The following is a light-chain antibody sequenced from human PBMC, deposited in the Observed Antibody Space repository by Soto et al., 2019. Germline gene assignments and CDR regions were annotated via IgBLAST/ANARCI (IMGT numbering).Light chain of an antibody. J-gene: IGKJ1*01. CDR2: AAS. CDR3: QQYNYWPRT. Sequence: IQMTQSPSTQNESLGDRFTITCRASQGTSNYLAWYQQKPGKVPELLIFAASTLRSGVPSRFSGSGSGTEFTLTISCLQSEDFAVYYCQQYNYWPRTFSQGSMVDIK. V-gene: IGKV1-27*01. CDR1: QGTSNY.